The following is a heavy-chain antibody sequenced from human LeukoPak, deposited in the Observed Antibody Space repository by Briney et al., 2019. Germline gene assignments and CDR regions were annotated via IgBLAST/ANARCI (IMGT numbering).Heavy chain of an antibody. V-gene: IGHV4-39*07. D-gene: IGHD3-9*01. J-gene: IGHJ2*01. CDR3: ARVPYDWLFQGWYFDL. CDR1: GGSISSSSYY. CDR2: IYYSGST. Sequence: SETLSLTCTVSGGSISSSSYYWGWIRQPPGKGLEWIGSIYYSGSTYYNPSLKSRVTISVDTSKNQFSLKLSSVTAADTAVYYCARVPYDWLFQGWYFDLWGRGTLVTVSS.